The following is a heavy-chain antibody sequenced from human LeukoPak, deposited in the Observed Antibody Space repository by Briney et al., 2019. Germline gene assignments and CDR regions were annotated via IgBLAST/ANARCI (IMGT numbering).Heavy chain of an antibody. CDR3: ARSAYSSGWYWRAFDT. V-gene: IGHV3-64*01. Sequence: GGSLRLSCAASGFTFSSYAMHWVRQAPGKGLEYVSAISSNGGSTYYANSVKGRFTISRDNSKNTLYLQMGSLRAEDMAVYYCARSAYSSGWYWRAFDTWGQGTMVTVSS. D-gene: IGHD6-19*01. CDR2: ISSNGGST. J-gene: IGHJ3*02. CDR1: GFTFSSYA.